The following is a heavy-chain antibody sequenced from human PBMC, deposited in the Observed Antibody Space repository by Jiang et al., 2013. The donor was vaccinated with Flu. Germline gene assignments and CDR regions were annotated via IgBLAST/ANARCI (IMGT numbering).Heavy chain of an antibody. CDR1: GFSLSTSGMC. V-gene: IGHV2-70*01. J-gene: IGHJ4*02. CDR2: IDWDDDK. Sequence: TLTLTCTFSGFSLSTSGMCVSWIRQPPGKALEWLALIDWDDDKYYSTSLKTRLTISKDTSKNQVVLTMTNMDPVDTATYYCARTNLRYFDWPPPPDYWGQGTLVTVSS. CDR3: ARTNLRYFDWPPPPDY. D-gene: IGHD3-9*01.